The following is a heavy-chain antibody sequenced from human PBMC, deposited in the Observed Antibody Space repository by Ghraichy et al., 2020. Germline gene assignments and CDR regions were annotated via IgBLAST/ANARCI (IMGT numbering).Heavy chain of an antibody. V-gene: IGHV4-61*02. CDR3: ARGLPSAERPTDRHIAFAI. D-gene: IGHD1-1*01. J-gene: IGHJ3*02. CDR1: GGSISSGSYY. CDR2: IYTSGNT. Sequence: SETLSLTCTVPGGSISSGSYYWSWIRQPAGRGLEWIGRIYTSGNTNYNPSLSSRVTMSVDTSKNQFSLKLSSVTAADTAVYYCARGLPSAERPTDRHIAFAIWGQGTVVTVSS.